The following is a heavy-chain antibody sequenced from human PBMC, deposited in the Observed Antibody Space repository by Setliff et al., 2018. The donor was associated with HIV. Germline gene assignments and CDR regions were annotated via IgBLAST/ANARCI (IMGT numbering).Heavy chain of an antibody. CDR1: GVSISSHS. D-gene: IGHD2-21*02. CDR2: IHATGGV. CDR3: ARGVPLLPPHY. J-gene: IGHJ4*02. Sequence: KPSETLSLTCTVSGVSISSHSWSWIRQPAGERLEWIGRIHATGGVNYNPSLKSRVTVSIDTSKNQFSLKLSSVTAADTAVYYCARGVPLLPPHYWGQGTLVTVSS. V-gene: IGHV4-4*07.